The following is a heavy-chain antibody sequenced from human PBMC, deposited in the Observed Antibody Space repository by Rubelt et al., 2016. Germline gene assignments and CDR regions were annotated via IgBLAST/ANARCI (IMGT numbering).Heavy chain of an antibody. CDR1: GGSISSSSSY. Sequence: QLQLQESGPGLVKPSETLSLTCTVSGGSISSSSSYWGWIRQPPGKGLGWIGSIYSSGSTYYNPSPKSRVTISVDTSKNQCSLKLGSVTAADTAVYYCARDRFSGLTLFDYWGQGTLVTVSS. CDR2: IYSSGST. CDR3: ARDRFSGLTLFDY. D-gene: IGHD3-10*01. V-gene: IGHV4-39*07. J-gene: IGHJ4*02.